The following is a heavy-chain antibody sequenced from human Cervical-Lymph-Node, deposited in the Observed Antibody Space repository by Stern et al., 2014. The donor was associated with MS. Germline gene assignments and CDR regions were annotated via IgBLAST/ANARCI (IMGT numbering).Heavy chain of an antibody. CDR2: IYGDNDK. CDR3: AHNEITLFGVGNVGFDY. V-gene: IGHV2-5*02. J-gene: IGHJ4*02. Sequence: ITLKESGPALVKPTQTLTLTCNFSGFLLASSGVGVGWIRQPPGKALEWLALIYGDNDKRYSPSLKSRLTITKDSSKNQVVLTMTDMDPMDTATYYCAHNEITLFGVGNVGFDYWGQGTLVTVSS. CDR1: GFLLASSGVG. D-gene: IGHD3-3*01.